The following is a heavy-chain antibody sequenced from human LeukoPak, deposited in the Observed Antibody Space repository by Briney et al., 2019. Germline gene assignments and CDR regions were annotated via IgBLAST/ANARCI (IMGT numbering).Heavy chain of an antibody. Sequence: SDTLSLTCTVSGGSISSNYWRWLRQPPGKALEWFGYIYYSVSTNYNPSLKSRVTISVDTSKNQLSLKLSSVTAADTAVYYCARREVTETDAFDIWGQGTMVSVSS. V-gene: IGHV4-59*07. D-gene: IGHD4-23*01. CDR1: GGSISSNY. J-gene: IGHJ3*02. CDR2: IYYSVST. CDR3: ARREVTETDAFDI.